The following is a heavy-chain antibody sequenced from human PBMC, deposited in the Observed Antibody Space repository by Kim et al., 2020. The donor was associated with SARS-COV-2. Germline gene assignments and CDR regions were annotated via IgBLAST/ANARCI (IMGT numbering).Heavy chain of an antibody. Sequence: ASVKVSCKVSGYTLTELSMHWVRQAPGKGLEWMGGFDPEDGETIYAQKFQGRVTMTADTSTDTAYMELSSLRSEDTAVYYCATSPGGWSGYSSNWFDPWGQGTLVTVSS. CDR3: ATSPGGWSGYSSNWFDP. CDR2: FDPEDGET. CDR1: GYTLTELS. D-gene: IGHD3-3*01. V-gene: IGHV1-24*01. J-gene: IGHJ5*01.